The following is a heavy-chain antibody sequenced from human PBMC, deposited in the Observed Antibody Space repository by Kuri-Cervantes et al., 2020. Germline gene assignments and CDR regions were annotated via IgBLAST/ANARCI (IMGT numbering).Heavy chain of an antibody. V-gene: IGHV1-69*13. CDR2: IIPIFGTA. D-gene: IGHD6-13*01. CDR1: GGTFSSYA. J-gene: IGHJ6*02. CDR3: ARAPRTGYSSSWYRDYYYYGMDV. Sequence: SVKVSCKASGGTFSSYAISWVRQAPGQGLEWMGGIIPIFGTANYAQKFQGRVTITADESTSTAYMELGSLRSDDTAVYYCARAPRTGYSSSWYRDYYYYGMDVWGQGTTVTVSS.